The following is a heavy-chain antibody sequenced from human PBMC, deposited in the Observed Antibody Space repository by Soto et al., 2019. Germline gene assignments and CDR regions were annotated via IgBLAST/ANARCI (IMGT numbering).Heavy chain of an antibody. CDR3: AGGETDTISRHSAVHYYYYMDV. V-gene: IGHV3-23*01. J-gene: IGHJ6*03. CDR1: GFTFSSYA. Sequence: GGSLRLSCAASGFTFSSYAMSWVRQAPGKGLEWVSAISGSGGSTYYADSVKGRFTISRDNSKNTLYLQMNSLRAEDTAVYYCAGGETDTISRHSAVHYYYYMDVWGKGTTVTVSS. CDR2: ISGSGGST. D-gene: IGHD3-3*01.